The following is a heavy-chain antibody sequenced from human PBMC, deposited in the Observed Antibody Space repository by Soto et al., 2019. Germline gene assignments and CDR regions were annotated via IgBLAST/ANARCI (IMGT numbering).Heavy chain of an antibody. CDR2: IYYGGNT. CDR3: ARDRYTTGWYYFDP. D-gene: IGHD6-19*01. J-gene: IGHJ5*02. CDR1: GGSMSSYY. V-gene: IGHV4-59*01. Sequence: SETLSLTCTVSGGSMSSYYWSWIRQPPGKGLEWIGYIYYGGNTNYNPSLKSRVTISLDTSKNQFSLKLSSVTAADTAVYYCARDRYTTGWYYFDPWGHGTLVTVSS.